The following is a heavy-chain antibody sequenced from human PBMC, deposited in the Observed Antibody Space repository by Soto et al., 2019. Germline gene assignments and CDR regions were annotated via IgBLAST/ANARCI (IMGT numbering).Heavy chain of an antibody. V-gene: IGHV1-3*01. CDR2: INAGSGNT. CDR1: GNRFTRQT. J-gene: IGHJ6*02. Sequence: ASVKVSCKAPGNRFTRQTFHWVRQAPGQSLEWMGWINAGSGNTKYSQKFQGRVTITRDTSASTAYMELSSLRSEDTAVYYCARESSSWYPGGYYYYGMDVWGQGTTVTVSS. CDR3: ARESSSWYPGGYYYYGMDV. D-gene: IGHD6-13*01.